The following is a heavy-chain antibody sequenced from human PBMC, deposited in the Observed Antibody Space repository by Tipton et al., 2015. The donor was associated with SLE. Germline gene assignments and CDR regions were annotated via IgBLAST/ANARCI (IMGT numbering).Heavy chain of an antibody. D-gene: IGHD6-13*01. CDR3: TRVPRRYSSSPVGAFDI. J-gene: IGHJ3*02. CDR2: VYYKGKT. V-gene: IGHV4-59*01. Sequence: GLVKPSETLSLTCSVSGGSLSPYFWNWIRQSPGKRLEWIGDVYYKGKTKYNPSPQSRVTLSLDMSKKLFSLRLSSVTAADTAVYYCTRVPRRYSSSPVGAFDIWGQGTKVTVSS. CDR1: GGSLSPYF.